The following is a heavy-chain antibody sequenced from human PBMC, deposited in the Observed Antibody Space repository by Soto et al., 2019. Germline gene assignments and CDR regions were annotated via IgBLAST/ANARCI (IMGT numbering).Heavy chain of an antibody. CDR1: GYTVTSYG. D-gene: IGHD4-17*01. V-gene: IGHV1-8*02. Sequence: ASVKVSCKASGYTVTSYGISWVLQAPGQGLEWMGWISAYSGNTGYAQKFQGRVTMTRNTSISTAYMELSSLRSEDTALYYWARTLYVDNFDYLGQGTLVTVSS. CDR2: ISAYSGNT. CDR3: ARTLYVDNFDY. J-gene: IGHJ4*02.